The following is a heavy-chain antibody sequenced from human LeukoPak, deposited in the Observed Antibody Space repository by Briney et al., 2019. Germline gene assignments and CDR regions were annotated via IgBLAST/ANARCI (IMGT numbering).Heavy chain of an antibody. CDR3: ARHRGARGALLWFGGLDP. V-gene: IGHV4-59*08. D-gene: IGHD3-10*01. CDR1: GGSISSYY. Sequence: SETLSLTCTVSGGSISSYYWSWIRQPPGKGLEWIGYIYYSGSTNYNPSLKSRVTISVDTSKNQFSLKLSSVTAADTAVYYCARHRGARGALLWFGGLDPWGQGTLVTVSS. CDR2: IYYSGST. J-gene: IGHJ5*02.